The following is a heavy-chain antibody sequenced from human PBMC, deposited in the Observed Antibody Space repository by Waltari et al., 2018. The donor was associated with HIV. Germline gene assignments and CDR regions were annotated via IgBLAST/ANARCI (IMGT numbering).Heavy chain of an antibody. V-gene: IGHV3-43D*03. CDR3: AKDLNRLTVAGAAVDY. CDR1: GFNFGDYA. J-gene: IGHJ4*02. D-gene: IGHD4-17*01. Sequence: DVQLAESGGVVVQPGGSLRLSCTASGFNFGDYAMHGVRQAPGKGLEWVSLISWNGVSSDYAGSVKGRFTIARDNSKKSLYLEMTSLRLEDTALYYCAKDLNRLTVAGAAVDYWGQGTLVNVSS. CDR2: ISWNGVSS.